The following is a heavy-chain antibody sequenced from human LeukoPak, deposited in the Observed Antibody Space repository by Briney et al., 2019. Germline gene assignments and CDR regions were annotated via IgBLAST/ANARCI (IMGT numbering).Heavy chain of an antibody. D-gene: IGHD2-2*01. CDR2: IIPILGIA. CDR1: GGAFSSYA. Sequence: SVKVSCKASGGAFSSYAISWVRQAPGQGLEWMGRIIPILGIANYAQKFRGRVTITADKSTSTAYMELSSLRSEDTAVYYCARDGRYCSSTSCPNMADYWGQGTLVTVSS. CDR3: ARDGRYCSSTSCPNMADY. J-gene: IGHJ4*02. V-gene: IGHV1-69*04.